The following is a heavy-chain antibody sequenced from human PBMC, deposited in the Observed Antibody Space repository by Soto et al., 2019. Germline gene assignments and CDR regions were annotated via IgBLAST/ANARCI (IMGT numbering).Heavy chain of an antibody. CDR2: IYTSGST. CDR3: ARVSYDSSGYYYYNWFDT. CDR1: GGSISSYY. D-gene: IGHD3-22*01. Sequence: PSETLSLTCTVSGGSISSYYWSWIRQPAGKGLEWIGRIYTSGSTNYNPSLKSRVTMSVDTSKNQLSLKLSSVTAADTAVYYRARVSYDSSGYYYYNWFDTWGQGTLANVSS. J-gene: IGHJ5*02. V-gene: IGHV4-4*07.